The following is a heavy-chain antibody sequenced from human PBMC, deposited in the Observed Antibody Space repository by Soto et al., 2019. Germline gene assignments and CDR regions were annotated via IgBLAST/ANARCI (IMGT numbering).Heavy chain of an antibody. Sequence: ASVKVSCTASGYTFTSYDINWVRQATGQGLEWMGWMNPNSGNTGYAQKFQGRVTMTRNTSISTAYMELSSLRSEDTAVYYCARPTLRYFDWLPPHAFDIWGQGTMVTVSS. V-gene: IGHV1-8*01. CDR3: ARPTLRYFDWLPPHAFDI. J-gene: IGHJ3*02. D-gene: IGHD3-9*01. CDR2: MNPNSGNT. CDR1: GYTFTSYD.